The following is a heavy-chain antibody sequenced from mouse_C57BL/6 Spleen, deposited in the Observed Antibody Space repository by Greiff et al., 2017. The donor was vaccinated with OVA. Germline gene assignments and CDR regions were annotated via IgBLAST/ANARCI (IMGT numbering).Heavy chain of an antibody. CDR2: INPSSGYT. Sequence: QVQLKESGAELARPGASVKMSCKASGYTFTSYTMHWVKQRPGQGLEWIGYINPSSGYTKYNQKFKDKATLTADKSSSTAYMQLSSLTSEDSAVYYCAREEDDYDDLAWFAYWGQGTLVTVSA. CDR1: GYTFTSYT. V-gene: IGHV1-4*01. CDR3: AREEDDYDDLAWFAY. J-gene: IGHJ3*01. D-gene: IGHD2-4*01.